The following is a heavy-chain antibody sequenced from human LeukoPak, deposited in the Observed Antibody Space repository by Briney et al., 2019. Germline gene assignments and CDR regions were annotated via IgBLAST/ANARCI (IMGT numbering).Heavy chain of an antibody. J-gene: IGHJ6*04. V-gene: IGHV3-74*01. CDR3: ARDPGCESWSPFWGGMDV. CDR1: GFTFRSSW. Sequence: GGSLRLSCAASGFTFRSSWMHWVRQAPGKGLVWVSRITRDGSSTTYADSVKGRFTTSRDNAKNTLYLQMDSLRDDDTAVYYCARDPGCESWSPFWGGMDVWGNGTTVIVSS. D-gene: IGHD3-16*01. CDR2: ITRDGSST.